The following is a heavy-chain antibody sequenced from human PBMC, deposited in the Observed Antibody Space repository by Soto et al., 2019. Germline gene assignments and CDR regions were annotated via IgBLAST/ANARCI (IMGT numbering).Heavy chain of an antibody. CDR2: IWYDGSNK. J-gene: IGHJ3*02. CDR3: ARDIHITMIEWDGDAFDI. CDR1: GFTFSSYG. V-gene: IGHV3-33*01. D-gene: IGHD3-22*01. Sequence: GGSLRLSCAASGFTFSSYGMHWVRQAPGKGLEWVAVIWYDGSNKYYADSVKGRFTISRDNSKNTLYLQMNSLRAEDTAVYYCARDIHITMIEWDGDAFDIWGQGTMVTVSS.